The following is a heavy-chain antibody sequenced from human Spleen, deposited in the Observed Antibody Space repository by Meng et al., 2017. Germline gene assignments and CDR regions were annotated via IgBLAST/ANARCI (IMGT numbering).Heavy chain of an antibody. D-gene: IGHD2-21*02. J-gene: IGHJ5*02. CDR2: IYYSGST. V-gene: IGHV4-31*01. CDR3: ARGPLTRGDIAWFDP. CDR1: GFSLTTSGMG. Sequence: LVQPTQTFSLIFTFSGFSLTTSGMGVGWIRQHPGKGLEWIGYIYYSGSTYYNPSLKSLLTISVDTSKNQFSLKLSSVTAADTAVYYCARGPLTRGDIAWFDPWGQGTLVTVSS.